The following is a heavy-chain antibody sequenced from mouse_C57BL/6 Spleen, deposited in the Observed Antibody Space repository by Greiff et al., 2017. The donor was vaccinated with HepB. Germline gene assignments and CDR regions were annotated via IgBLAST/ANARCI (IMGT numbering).Heavy chain of an antibody. V-gene: IGHV1-50*01. J-gene: IGHJ4*01. D-gene: IGHD2-5*01. CDR3: AVSNYIYAMDY. CDR2: IDPSDSYT. Sequence: QVQLQQPGAELVKPGASVKLSCKASGYTFTSYWMQWVKQRPGQGLEWIGEIDPSDSYTNYNQKFKGKATLTVDTSSSTAYMQLSSLTSEDSAVYYCAVSNYIYAMDYWGQGTSVTVSS. CDR1: GYTFTSYW.